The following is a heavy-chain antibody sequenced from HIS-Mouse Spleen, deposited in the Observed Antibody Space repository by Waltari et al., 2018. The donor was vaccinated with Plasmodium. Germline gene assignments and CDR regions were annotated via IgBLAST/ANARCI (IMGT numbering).Heavy chain of an antibody. CDR2: IYHSGST. D-gene: IGHD2-15*01. J-gene: IGHJ2*01. CDR3: ARSLGIASSYWYFDL. V-gene: IGHV4-38-2*02. CDR1: GYSISSGYY. Sequence: QVQLQESGPRLVKPSETLSLTCTVSGYSISSGYYWGWIRQPPGKGLEWIGSIYHSGSTYYNPSLKSRVTISVDTSKNQFSLKLSSVTAADTAVYYCARSLGIASSYWYFDLWGRGTLVTVSS.